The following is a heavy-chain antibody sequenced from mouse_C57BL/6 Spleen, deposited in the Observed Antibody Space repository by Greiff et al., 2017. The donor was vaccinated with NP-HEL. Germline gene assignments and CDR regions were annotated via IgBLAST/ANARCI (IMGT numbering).Heavy chain of an antibody. CDR2: INPNNGGT. Sequence: EVQLQESGPELVKPGASVKIPCKASGYTFTDYNMDWVKQSHGKSLEWIGDINPNNGGTIYNQKFKGKATLTVEKSSSTAYMELSSLTSEDTAVYYCARADYYGSSYGGYYAMDYWGQGTSVTVSS. D-gene: IGHD1-1*01. V-gene: IGHV1-18*01. J-gene: IGHJ4*01. CDR3: ARADYYGSSYGGYYAMDY. CDR1: GYTFTDYN.